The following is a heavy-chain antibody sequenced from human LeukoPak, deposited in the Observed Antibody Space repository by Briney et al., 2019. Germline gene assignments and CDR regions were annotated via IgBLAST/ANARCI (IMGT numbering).Heavy chain of an antibody. J-gene: IGHJ4*02. CDR2: IYYSGST. Sequence: SSETLSLTCTVSGGSISSGGYYWSWIRQPAGKGLEWIGYIYYSGSTSYNPSLKSRVTISVDTSKNQFSLKLSSVTAADTAVYYCAREEALGSGSFDYWGQGTLVTVSS. D-gene: IGHD1-26*01. V-gene: IGHV4-61*10. CDR3: AREEALGSGSFDY. CDR1: GGSISSGGYY.